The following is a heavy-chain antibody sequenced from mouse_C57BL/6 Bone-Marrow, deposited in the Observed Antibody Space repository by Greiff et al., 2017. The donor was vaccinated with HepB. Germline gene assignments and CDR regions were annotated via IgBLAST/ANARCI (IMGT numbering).Heavy chain of an antibody. CDR1: GFTFSNYW. Sequence: EVKLQESGGGLVQPGGSMKLSCVASGFTFSNYWMNWVRQSPEKGLEWVAQIRLKSDNYATHYAESVKGRFTISRDDSKSSVYLQMNNLRAEDTGIYYCTTVGENYDYDPFAYWGQGTLVTVSA. CDR2: IRLKSDNYAT. CDR3: TTVGENYDYDPFAY. V-gene: IGHV6-3*01. D-gene: IGHD2-4*01. J-gene: IGHJ3*01.